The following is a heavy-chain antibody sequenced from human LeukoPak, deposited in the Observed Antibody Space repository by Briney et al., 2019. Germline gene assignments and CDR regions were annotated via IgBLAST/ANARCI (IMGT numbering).Heavy chain of an antibody. Sequence: SETLSLTCTVSGGSISTSSYYWGWIRQPPGKGLEWIGSIYYSGSTHYNPSLKSRVTISVDRSKNQFSLRLSSVTAADTAMYFCARRQGVEAPYFDLWGQGTLVTVSS. CDR1: GGSISTSSYY. V-gene: IGHV4-39*01. D-gene: IGHD2-15*01. CDR2: IYYSGST. CDR3: ARRQGVEAPYFDL. J-gene: IGHJ4*02.